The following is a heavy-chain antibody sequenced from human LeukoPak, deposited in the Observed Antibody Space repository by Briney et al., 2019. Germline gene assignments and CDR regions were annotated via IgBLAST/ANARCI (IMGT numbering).Heavy chain of an antibody. Sequence: PSETLSLTCAVYGGSFSGYYWSWIRQPPGKGLEWIGEINHSGSTNYNPSLKSRVTISVDTSKNQFSLKLSSVTAADTAVYYCARGDGYTIDYWGQGTLVTVSS. CDR1: GGSFSGYY. D-gene: IGHD5-24*01. V-gene: IGHV4-34*01. J-gene: IGHJ4*02. CDR2: INHSGST. CDR3: ARGDGYTIDY.